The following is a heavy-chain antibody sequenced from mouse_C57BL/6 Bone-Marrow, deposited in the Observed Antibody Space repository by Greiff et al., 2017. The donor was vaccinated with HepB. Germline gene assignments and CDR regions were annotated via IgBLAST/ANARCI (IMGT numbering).Heavy chain of an antibody. CDR1: GYTFTSYT. CDR2: INPSSGYT. Sequence: QVQLQQSGAELARPGASVKMSCKASGYTFTSYTMHWVKQRPGQGLEWIGYINPSSGYTKYNQKYKDKATLTADKSSSTAYMQLSSLTSEDSAVYYCARYGWLLCHWYFDVWGTGTTVTVSS. J-gene: IGHJ1*03. V-gene: IGHV1-4*01. CDR3: ARYGWLLCHWYFDV. D-gene: IGHD2-3*01.